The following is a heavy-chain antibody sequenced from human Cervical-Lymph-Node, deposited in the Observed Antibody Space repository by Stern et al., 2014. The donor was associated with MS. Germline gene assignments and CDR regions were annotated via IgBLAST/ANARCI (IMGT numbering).Heavy chain of an antibody. Sequence: VQLVESGAEVKKPGSSVKVSCKASGGTFSSYAISWVRQAPGQGLEWMGGINPYFGTSDYAQKFQGKVQMTADKSTNTVYMKLSSLRSEDTAVYYCARDSGSSWYEGYFDYWGQGTLVTVSS. J-gene: IGHJ4*02. V-gene: IGHV1-69*06. CDR2: INPYFGTS. CDR1: GGTFSSYA. CDR3: ARDSGSSWYEGYFDY. D-gene: IGHD6-13*01.